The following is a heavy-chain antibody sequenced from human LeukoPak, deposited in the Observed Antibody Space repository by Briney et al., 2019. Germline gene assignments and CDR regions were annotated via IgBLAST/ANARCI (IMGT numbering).Heavy chain of an antibody. J-gene: IGHJ4*02. V-gene: IGHV3-30*02. D-gene: IGHD2-2*01. Sequence: GGSLRLSCAASGFTFSSHGMHWVRQAPGKGLEWVALIWYDGSNEYYADSVKGRFTISRDNSKNTLYLQMNSLRGEDTAVYYCAKRGEAAAARYSDYWGQGTLVTVSS. CDR2: IWYDGSNE. CDR3: AKRGEAAAARYSDY. CDR1: GFTFSSHG.